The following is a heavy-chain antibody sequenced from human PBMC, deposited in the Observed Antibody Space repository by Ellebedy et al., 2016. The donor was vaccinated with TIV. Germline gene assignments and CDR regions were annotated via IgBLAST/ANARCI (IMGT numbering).Heavy chain of an antibody. V-gene: IGHV3-33*01. Sequence: GESLKISCTASGFVFNNCAMHWVRQAPGKGLEWVAMIWYDGRNKAYGDSLKGRFSVSRDNSENTLYLQMNSLRAEDTAMYYCARDGAVPGGKGDYWGQGTLVTVSS. D-gene: IGHD4-23*01. CDR2: IWYDGRNK. CDR1: GFVFNNCA. CDR3: ARDGAVPGGKGDY. J-gene: IGHJ4*02.